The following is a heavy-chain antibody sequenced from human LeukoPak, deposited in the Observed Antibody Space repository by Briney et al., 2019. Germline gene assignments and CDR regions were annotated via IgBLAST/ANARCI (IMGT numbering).Heavy chain of an antibody. CDR1: GGTFSSYA. D-gene: IGHD2-2*01. CDR2: IIPIFGTA. J-gene: IGHJ6*03. V-gene: IGHV1-69*05. CDR3: ARDNMWGRYCSSTSCSFKGPAYYYYMDV. Sequence: GASVKVSCKASGGTFSSYAISWVRQAPGQGLEWMGGIIPIFGTANYAQKFQGRVTITTDESTSTAYMELSSLRSEDTAVYYCARDNMWGRYCSSTSCSFKGPAYYYYMDVWGKGTTVTVSS.